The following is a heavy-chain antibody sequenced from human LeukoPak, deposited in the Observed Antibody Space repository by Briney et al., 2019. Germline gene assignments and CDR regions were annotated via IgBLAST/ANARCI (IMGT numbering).Heavy chain of an antibody. D-gene: IGHD3-22*01. J-gene: IGHJ6*03. V-gene: IGHV4-4*02. Sequence: SETLSLTCAVSGGSISSSNWWSWVRPPPGKGLEWIGEIYHSGSTNYNPSLKSRVTISVDKSKNQFSLKLSSVTAADTAVYYCARGGDSSGYQYYYYYMDVWGKGTTVTVSS. CDR1: GGSISSSNW. CDR3: ARGGDSSGYQYYYYYMDV. CDR2: IYHSGST.